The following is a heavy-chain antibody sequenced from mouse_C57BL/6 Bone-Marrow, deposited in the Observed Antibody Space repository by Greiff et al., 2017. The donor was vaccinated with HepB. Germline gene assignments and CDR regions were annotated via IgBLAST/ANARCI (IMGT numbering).Heavy chain of an antibody. CDR3: ATFYYDSLYFDY. CDR2: IYPRSGNT. Sequence: QVQLQKSGAELARPGASVKLSCKASGYTFTSYGISWVKQRTGQGLEWIGEIYPRSGNTYYNEKFKGKATLTADKSSSTAYMELRSLTSEDSAVDFCATFYYDSLYFDYWGQGTTLTVSS. CDR1: GYTFTSYG. V-gene: IGHV1-81*01. J-gene: IGHJ2*01. D-gene: IGHD2-4*01.